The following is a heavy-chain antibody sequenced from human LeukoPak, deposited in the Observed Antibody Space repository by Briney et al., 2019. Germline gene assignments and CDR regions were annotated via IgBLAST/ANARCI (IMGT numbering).Heavy chain of an antibody. CDR2: ISSSSSYI. D-gene: IGHD3-22*01. CDR1: GFTFSSYS. Sequence: GGSLRLSCAASGFTFSSYSMNWVRQAPGKGLEWVSSISSSSSYIYYADSVKGRFTISRDNAKNSLYLQMNSLRAEDTAVYYCASGYDSSGYYYNYWGQGTLVTVSS. J-gene: IGHJ4*02. V-gene: IGHV3-21*01. CDR3: ASGYDSSGYYYNY.